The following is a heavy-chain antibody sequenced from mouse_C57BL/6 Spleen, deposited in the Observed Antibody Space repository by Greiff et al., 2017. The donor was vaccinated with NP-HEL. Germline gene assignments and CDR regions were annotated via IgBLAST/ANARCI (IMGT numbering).Heavy chain of an antibody. CDR2: INPNNGGT. J-gene: IGHJ3*01. D-gene: IGHD2-5*01. V-gene: IGHV1-18*01. Sequence: VQLQQSGPELVKPGASVKIPCKASGYTFTDCNMDWVKQSHGKSLEWIGDINPNNGGTIYNQKFKGKATLTVDKSSSTAYMELRSLTSEDTAVYYCARGGYSKGAYWGQGTLVTVSA. CDR1: GYTFTDCN. CDR3: ARGGYSKGAY.